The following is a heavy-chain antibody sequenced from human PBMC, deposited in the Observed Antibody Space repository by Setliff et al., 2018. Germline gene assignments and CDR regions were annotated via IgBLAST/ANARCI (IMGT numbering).Heavy chain of an antibody. CDR3: ARGGGYYFGYYYYGMDV. CDR2: IYYSGST. Sequence: KTSETLSLTCTVSGGSISSYYWSWIRQPPGKGLEWIGYIYYSGSTNYNPSLKSRVTISVDTSKNQFSLKLSSVTAADTAVYYCARGGGYYFGYYYYGMDVWGQGTTVTVSS. J-gene: IGHJ6*02. V-gene: IGHV4-59*01. CDR1: GGSISSYY. D-gene: IGHD3-22*01.